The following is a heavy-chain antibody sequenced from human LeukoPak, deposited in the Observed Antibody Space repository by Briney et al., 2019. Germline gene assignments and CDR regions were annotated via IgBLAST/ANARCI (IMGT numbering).Heavy chain of an antibody. CDR2: INHSGST. CDR3: ARRNVVVPAARQFDY. CDR1: GGSFSGYY. D-gene: IGHD2-2*01. Sequence: SETLSLTCAVYGGSFSGYYWSWIRQPPGKGLEWIGEINHSGSTNYNPSLKSRVTISVDTSKNQFSLKLSSVTAADTAVYYCARRNVVVPAARQFDYWGQGTLVTVSS. J-gene: IGHJ4*02. V-gene: IGHV4-34*01.